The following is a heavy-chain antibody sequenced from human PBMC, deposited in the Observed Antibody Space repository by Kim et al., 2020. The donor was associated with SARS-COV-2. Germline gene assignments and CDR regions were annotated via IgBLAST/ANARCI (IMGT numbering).Heavy chain of an antibody. D-gene: IGHD6-19*01. CDR3: ARESSSGWHYYFDY. V-gene: IGHV1-18*01. Sequence: APKLQGRVTLTTATSTNTAYMELRSLRSDDTAVYYCARESSSGWHYYFDYWGQGTLVTVSS. J-gene: IGHJ4*02.